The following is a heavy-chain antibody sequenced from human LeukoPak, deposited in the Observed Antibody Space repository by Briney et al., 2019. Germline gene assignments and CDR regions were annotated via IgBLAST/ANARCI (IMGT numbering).Heavy chain of an antibody. Sequence: GGSLRLSCAASGFTFSSYNMNWVRQAPGKGLEWVSSISTSSSYIYYADSVKGRFTISRDNAKNSLSLQMNGLRAEDTAVYYCAKDRDTAIVPSPFDYWGQGTLVTVSS. CDR1: GFTFSSYN. D-gene: IGHD5-18*01. J-gene: IGHJ4*02. V-gene: IGHV3-21*03. CDR2: ISTSSSYI. CDR3: AKDRDTAIVPSPFDY.